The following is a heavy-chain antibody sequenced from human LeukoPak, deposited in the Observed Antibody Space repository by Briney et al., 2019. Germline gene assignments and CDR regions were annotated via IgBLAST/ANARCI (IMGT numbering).Heavy chain of an antibody. CDR2: INHSGST. CDR1: GGSFSGYY. CDR3: ARDSVATGLDY. D-gene: IGHD5-12*01. J-gene: IGHJ4*02. Sequence: SETLSLTCAVYGGSFSGYYWSWIRQPPGKGLEWIGEINHSGSTNYNPSLKSRVTISVDTSKNQFSLKLSSVTAADTAVYYCARDSVATGLDYWGQGTLVTVSS. V-gene: IGHV4-34*01.